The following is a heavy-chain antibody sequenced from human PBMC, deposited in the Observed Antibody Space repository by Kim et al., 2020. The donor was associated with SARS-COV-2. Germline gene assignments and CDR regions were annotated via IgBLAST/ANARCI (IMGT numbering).Heavy chain of an antibody. CDR2: INPNSGGT. CDR3: ARALRPCSGGTCYSELAY. D-gene: IGHD2-15*01. CDR1: GYIFTDYF. J-gene: IGHJ4*02. V-gene: IGHV1-2*06. Sequence: ASVKVSCKASGYIFTDYFMHWVRQAPGQGLEWMGRINPNSGGTKYAQKFQGRVTMTRDTSISTAYMELSILRSDDTAVYYCARALRPCSGGTCYSELAYWGQGTLVTVSS.